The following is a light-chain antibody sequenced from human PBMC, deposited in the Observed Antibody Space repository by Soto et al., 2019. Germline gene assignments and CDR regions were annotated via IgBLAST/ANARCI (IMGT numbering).Light chain of an antibody. CDR2: DAS. J-gene: IGKJ1*01. CDR3: QQYGSLPWT. V-gene: IGKV3-20*01. CDR1: QSVSSY. Sequence: ILLTKSPATLSLSPGDGATLSCRASQSVSSYLAWYQQKNGQAPRILIYDASKRDTGIPDRFSGSGSGTDCTLTISRLEPEDFEVYYCQQYGSLPWTFGQGTKVDIK.